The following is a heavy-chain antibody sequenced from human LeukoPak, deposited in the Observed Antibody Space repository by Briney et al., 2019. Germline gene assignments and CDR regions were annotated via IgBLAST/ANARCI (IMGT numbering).Heavy chain of an antibody. J-gene: IGHJ4*02. V-gene: IGHV3-30*03. CDR1: GFTFSSYG. CDR2: ISYDGSNK. CDR3: ARRTIFGVVISYYFDY. Sequence: GGSLRLSCAASGFTFSSYGMHWVRQAPGKGLEWVAVISYDGSNKYYADSVKGRFTISRDNAKNSLYLQMNSLRAEDTAVYYCARRTIFGVVISYYFDYWGQGTLVTVSS. D-gene: IGHD3-3*01.